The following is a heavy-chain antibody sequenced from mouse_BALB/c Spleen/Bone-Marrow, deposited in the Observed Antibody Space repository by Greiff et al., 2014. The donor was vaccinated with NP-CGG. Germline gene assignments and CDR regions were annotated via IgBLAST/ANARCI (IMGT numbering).Heavy chain of an antibody. J-gene: IGHJ4*01. CDR3: ARRDYGPFYALDY. CDR2: INPSSGYT. CDR1: GYTFTSFT. Sequence: QVQLKESGAELARPRASVKMSCKASGYTFTSFTIHWVKQRPGQGLEWIGYINPSSGYTNYNQNFKDKATLTADKSASTAYMQLTSLTSEDSAVYYCARRDYGPFYALDYWGQGTSVTVSS. V-gene: IGHV1-4*01. D-gene: IGHD1-2*01.